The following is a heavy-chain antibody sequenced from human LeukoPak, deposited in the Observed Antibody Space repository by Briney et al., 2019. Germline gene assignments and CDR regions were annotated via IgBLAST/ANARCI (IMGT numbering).Heavy chain of an antibody. D-gene: IGHD3-22*01. CDR3: ARGRTYDSSGHDAFDI. CDR2: INHSGST. Sequence: SETLSLTCAVYGGSFSGYYWSWIRQPPGKGLEWIGEINHSGSTNYNPSLKSRVTISVDTSKNQFSLKLSSVTAADTAVYYCARGRTYDSSGHDAFDIWGQGTMVTVSS. V-gene: IGHV4-34*01. J-gene: IGHJ3*02. CDR1: GGSFSGYY.